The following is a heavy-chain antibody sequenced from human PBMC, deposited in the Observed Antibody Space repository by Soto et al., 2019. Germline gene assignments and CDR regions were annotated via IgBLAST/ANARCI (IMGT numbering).Heavy chain of an antibody. V-gene: IGHV3-30*18. Sequence: QVQLVESGAGVVQPGRSLRLSSAASGFTFSNYGMHWVREAPGKGLEWVAVISFDGSNEYYADSVKGRFTISRDNSKNTLYLQMNSLRAEDTAVFYCAKDQGRVRITGTALDYWGQGTLVTVSS. CDR3: AKDQGRVRITGTALDY. CDR1: GFTFSNYG. J-gene: IGHJ4*02. CDR2: ISFDGSNE. D-gene: IGHD1-7*01.